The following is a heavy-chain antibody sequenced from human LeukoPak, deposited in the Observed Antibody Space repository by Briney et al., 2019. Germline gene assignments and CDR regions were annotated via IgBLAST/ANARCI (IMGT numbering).Heavy chain of an antibody. CDR2: VNTHTGAT. D-gene: IGHD3-10*01. CDR3: ARFGRGHVYGFFDY. J-gene: IGHJ4*02. Sequence: GASVKVSCKASGYTFTGYYMHWVRQAPGQGLEWMGWVNTHTGATNYAQKFQGAVTMTRDTSISTACMELSRPRSDDTAMYYCARFGRGHVYGFFDYWGQGTLVTVSS. V-gene: IGHV1-2*02. CDR1: GYTFTGYY.